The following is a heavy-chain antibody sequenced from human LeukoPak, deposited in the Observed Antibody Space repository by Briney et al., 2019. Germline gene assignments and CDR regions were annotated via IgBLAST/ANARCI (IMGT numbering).Heavy chain of an antibody. Sequence: SETLSLTCAVYGGSFSGYYWSWIRQPPGKGLEWIGEINHSGSTNYNPSLKSRVTISVDTSKNQFSLKLSSVTAADTAVYYCARGGRSPDTARRAIDIWGQGTMVTVSS. J-gene: IGHJ3*02. CDR1: GGSFSGYY. CDR3: ARGGRSPDTARRAIDI. CDR2: INHSGST. D-gene: IGHD5-18*01. V-gene: IGHV4-34*01.